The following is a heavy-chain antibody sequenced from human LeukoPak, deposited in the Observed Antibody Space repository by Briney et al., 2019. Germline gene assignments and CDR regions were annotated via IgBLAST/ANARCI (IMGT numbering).Heavy chain of an antibody. CDR1: GGSISSSSYY. V-gene: IGHV4-39*01. Sequence: SETLSLTCTVSGGSISSSSYYWGWIRQPPGKRLEWIGSIYYSGSTYYNPSLKSRVTISVDTSKNQFSLKLSSVTAADTAVYYCARAGYYDYVWGSYRQRFDYWGQGTLVTVSS. J-gene: IGHJ4*02. D-gene: IGHD3-16*02. CDR3: ARAGYYDYVWGSYRQRFDY. CDR2: IYYSGST.